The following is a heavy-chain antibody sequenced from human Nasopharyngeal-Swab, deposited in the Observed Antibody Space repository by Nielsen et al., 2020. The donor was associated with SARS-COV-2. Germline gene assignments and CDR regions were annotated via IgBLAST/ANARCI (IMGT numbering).Heavy chain of an antibody. CDR1: GGSISSGGYY. V-gene: IGHV4-31*03. J-gene: IGHJ4*02. D-gene: IGHD4-17*01. CDR3: ARYGDYVGGDY. Sequence: SETLSLTCTVSGGSISSGGYYWSWIRQHPGKGQEWIGYIYYSGSTYYNPSLKSRVTISVDTCKNQFSLKLSSVTAADTAVYYCARYGDYVGGDYWGQGTLVTVSS. CDR2: IYYSGST.